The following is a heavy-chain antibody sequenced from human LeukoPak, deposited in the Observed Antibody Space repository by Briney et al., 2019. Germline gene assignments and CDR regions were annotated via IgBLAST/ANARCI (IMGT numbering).Heavy chain of an antibody. Sequence: GESLRLSCAASGLTLSSNYMSWVRQAPGKGLEWVSVIYTDAQTYYADSVKGRFTISRDNPKNTMFLQMNSLRAEDTAVYYCARDILQAAGQFGPQSYMDVWGKGTTVIVS. CDR2: IYTDAQT. V-gene: IGHV3-53*01. CDR3: ARDILQAAGQFGPQSYMDV. J-gene: IGHJ6*03. CDR1: GLTLSSNY. D-gene: IGHD6-19*01.